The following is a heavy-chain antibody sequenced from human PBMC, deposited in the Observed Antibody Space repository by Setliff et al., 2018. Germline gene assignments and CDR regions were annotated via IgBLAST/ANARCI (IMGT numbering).Heavy chain of an antibody. Sequence: SETLSLTCSVSGGSIRGSSYFWGWIRQPPGEGLEWIGNINDSGSTSYNPSLKSRVTMSVDTSKNQFSLKMRSVTAADAALYYCARKDGDMWGQGTMVTVSS. CDR1: GGSIRGSSYF. CDR3: ARKDGDM. V-gene: IGHV4-61*05. CDR2: INDSGST. J-gene: IGHJ3*02. D-gene: IGHD2-15*01.